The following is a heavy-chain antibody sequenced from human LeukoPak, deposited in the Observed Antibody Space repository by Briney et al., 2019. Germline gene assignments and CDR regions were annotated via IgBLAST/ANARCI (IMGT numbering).Heavy chain of an antibody. J-gene: IGHJ6*02. V-gene: IGHV3-30*04. D-gene: IGHD6-13*01. CDR2: ISYDGSNK. CDR3: ARGLDSSSWLYYYYYYGMDV. CDR1: GFTFSSYA. Sequence: GGSLRLSCAASGFTFSSYAMHWVRQAPGKGLEWVAVISYDGSNKYYADSVKGRFTISRDNSKNTLYLQMNSLRAEDTAVYYCARGLDSSSWLYYYYYYGMDVWGQGTTVTVSS.